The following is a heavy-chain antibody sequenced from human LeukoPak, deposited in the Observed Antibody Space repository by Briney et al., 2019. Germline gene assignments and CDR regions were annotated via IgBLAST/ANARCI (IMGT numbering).Heavy chain of an antibody. V-gene: IGHV3-48*04. J-gene: IGHJ2*01. CDR3: ARVVGAGYFDL. CDR1: GFTFSSYS. CDR2: ISSSSSTI. Sequence: PGGSLRLSCAASGFTFSSYSMNWVRQAPGKGLEWVSYISSSSSTIYYADSVKGRFTVSRDSAKSSLFLQMNSLRAEDTAVYYCARVVGAGYFDLWGRGTLVTVSS. D-gene: IGHD1-26*01.